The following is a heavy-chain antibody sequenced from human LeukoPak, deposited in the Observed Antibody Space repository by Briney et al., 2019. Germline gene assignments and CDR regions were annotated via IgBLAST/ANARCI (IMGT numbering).Heavy chain of an antibody. J-gene: IGHJ4*02. CDR1: GFTFSTHW. Sequence: GGSLRLSCEASGFTFSTHWMSWVRQAPRKGLEWVASINPDGSHRYYLDSVMGRFTISRDDTKNSLYLQMYSLGADDTAVYYCARLLGTSTTYDYWGQGTLVTVSS. D-gene: IGHD1-1*01. CDR3: ARLLGTSTTYDY. CDR2: INPDGSHR. V-gene: IGHV3-7*01.